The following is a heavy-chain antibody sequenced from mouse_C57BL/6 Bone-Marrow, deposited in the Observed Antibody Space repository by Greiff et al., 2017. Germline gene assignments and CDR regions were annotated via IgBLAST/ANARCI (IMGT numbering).Heavy chain of an antibody. CDR3: ARRGYYGSSFVRDYFDY. J-gene: IGHJ2*01. CDR1: GFTFSSYG. Sequence: EVQLVESGGDLVKPGGSLKLSCAASGFTFSSYGMSWVRQTPDKRLEWVATISSGGSYTYYPDSVKGRFTISRDNAKNTLYLQMSSLKSEDTAMXYCARRGYYGSSFVRDYFDYWGQGTTLTVSS. D-gene: IGHD1-1*01. V-gene: IGHV5-6*01. CDR2: ISSGGSYT.